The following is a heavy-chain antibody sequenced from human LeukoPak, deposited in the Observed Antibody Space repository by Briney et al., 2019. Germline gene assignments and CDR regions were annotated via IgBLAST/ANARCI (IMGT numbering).Heavy chain of an antibody. Sequence: GGSLRLSCAASGITFSKYAMHRVRQTPDKGLEWVAAVWNDGTDENYAHSVKGRFTISSDSSKNTLYLQMNSLRAEDSAVYYCAFGMGRSQGAFDFWGQGTMITVSS. CDR1: GITFSKYA. J-gene: IGHJ3*01. D-gene: IGHD3-10*01. V-gene: IGHV3-33*01. CDR2: VWNDGTDE. CDR3: AFGMGRSQGAFDF.